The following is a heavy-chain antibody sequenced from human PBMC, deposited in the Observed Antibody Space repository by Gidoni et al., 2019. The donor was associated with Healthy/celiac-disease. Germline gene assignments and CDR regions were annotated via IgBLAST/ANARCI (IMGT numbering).Heavy chain of an antibody. J-gene: IGHJ4*02. CDR1: GYTFTSYG. Sequence: QAQLVQSGAEVKKPGASVKVSCKSSGYTFTSYGISWVRQAPGQGLEWLGWITAYKGNTNYEQKLQGRVNMTTDTSTSTAYMELRSLRSDNTAVYYCARDPRITIFGVVITKQPGFDYWGQGTLVTVSS. CDR2: ITAYKGNT. D-gene: IGHD3-3*01. V-gene: IGHV1-18*04. CDR3: ARDPRITIFGVVITKQPGFDY.